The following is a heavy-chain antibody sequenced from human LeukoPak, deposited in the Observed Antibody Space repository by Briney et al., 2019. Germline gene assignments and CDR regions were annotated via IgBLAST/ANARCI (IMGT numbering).Heavy chain of an antibody. V-gene: IGHV3-7*01. Sequence: GGSLRLSCAASGFSFRDLWLTWVRQAPGKGLEWVANINQGGSVKYYVDSVKGRFTISRDDAKSSLYVQMNSLRDEDTAVYYCARFGYSGWNLEYWGQGTLVTVSS. J-gene: IGHJ4*02. CDR2: INQGGSVK. D-gene: IGHD5-12*01. CDR3: ARFGYSGWNLEY. CDR1: GFSFRDLW.